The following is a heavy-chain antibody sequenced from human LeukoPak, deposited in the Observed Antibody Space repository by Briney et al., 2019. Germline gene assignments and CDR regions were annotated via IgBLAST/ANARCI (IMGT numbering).Heavy chain of an antibody. J-gene: IGHJ3*02. CDR2: INHSGST. V-gene: IGHV4-39*07. D-gene: IGHD3-10*01. Sequence: PSETLSLTCTVSGGSVSSGSYYWSWIRQPPGKGLEWIGEINHSGSTNYNPSLKSRVTISVDTSKNQFSLKLSSVTAADTAVYYCARLPFTYYYGSGTNQDAFDIWGQGTMVTVSS. CDR3: ARLPFTYYYGSGTNQDAFDI. CDR1: GGSVSSGSYY.